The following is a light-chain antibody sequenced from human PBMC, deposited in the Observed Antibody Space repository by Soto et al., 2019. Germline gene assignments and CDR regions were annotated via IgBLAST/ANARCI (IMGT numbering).Light chain of an antibody. CDR2: DTS. Sequence: EIVLTQSPGTLSLSPGERATLSCRASQSVRNNYLAWYRQTPGQAPRPLMYDTSSRAVGIPDRFGGSGSGTDFTLTISRLEPEDFAVYYCQQSGSSPWTFGQGTKLEIK. J-gene: IGKJ1*01. V-gene: IGKV3-20*01. CDR3: QQSGSSPWT. CDR1: QSVRNNY.